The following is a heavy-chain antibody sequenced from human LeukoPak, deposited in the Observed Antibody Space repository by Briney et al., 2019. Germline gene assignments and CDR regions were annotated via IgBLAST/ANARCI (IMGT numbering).Heavy chain of an antibody. Sequence: GESLQISCKGSGYSFSNYWIGWVRQMPGKGLEWMGIIYPGDSDTRYSPSFQGQVTISADKSISTAYLQWSSLKASDTAMYYCARQGSQEWELLPDYWGQGTLVTVSS. CDR2: IYPGDSDT. CDR3: ARQGSQEWELLPDY. CDR1: GYSFSNYW. V-gene: IGHV5-51*01. D-gene: IGHD1-26*01. J-gene: IGHJ4*02.